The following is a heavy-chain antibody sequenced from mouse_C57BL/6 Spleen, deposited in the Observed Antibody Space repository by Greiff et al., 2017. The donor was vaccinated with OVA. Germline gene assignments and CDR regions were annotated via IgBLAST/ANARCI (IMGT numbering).Heavy chain of an antibody. CDR2: IRNKANNHAT. V-gene: IGHV6-6*01. J-gene: IGHJ2*01. CDR1: GFTFSDAW. D-gene: IGHD1-1*01. CDR3: TRNYYGTGYYFDY. Sequence: EVQLQESGGGLVQPGGSMKLSCAASGFTFSDAWMDWVRQSPEKGLEWVAEIRNKANNHATYYAESVKGRFTISRDDSKSRVYLQMNSLRAEDTGIYYCTRNYYGTGYYFDYWGQGTTLTVSS.